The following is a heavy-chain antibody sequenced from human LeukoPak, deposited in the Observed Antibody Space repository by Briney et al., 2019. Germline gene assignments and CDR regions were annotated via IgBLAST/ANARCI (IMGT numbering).Heavy chain of an antibody. V-gene: IGHV4-59*08. Sequence: SETLSLTCSVSGDSISRHYWSWIRQPPGKGLEWIGYISYSGNTRYNPSFQSRVTISMEMSKTHFSLKLTSVTAADTAVYYCTRLLNNDNAGDPDTFDIWGPGTMVTVCS. CDR2: ISYSGNT. CDR1: GDSISRHY. CDR3: TRLLNNDNAGDPDTFDI. J-gene: IGHJ3*02. D-gene: IGHD4-17*01.